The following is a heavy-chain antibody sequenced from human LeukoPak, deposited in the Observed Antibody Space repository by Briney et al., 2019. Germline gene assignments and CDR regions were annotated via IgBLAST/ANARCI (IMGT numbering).Heavy chain of an antibody. D-gene: IGHD6-19*01. J-gene: IGHJ6*04. CDR1: GFTFTSSA. V-gene: IGHV1-58*01. CDR3: AADSGSGWYGMDV. Sequence: GASVKVSRKASGFTFTSSAVQWVRQARGQRLEWIGWIVVGSGNTNYAQKFQERVTITRDMSTSTAYMELSSLRSEDTAVYYCAADSGSGWYGMDVWGKGTTVTVSS. CDR2: IVVGSGNT.